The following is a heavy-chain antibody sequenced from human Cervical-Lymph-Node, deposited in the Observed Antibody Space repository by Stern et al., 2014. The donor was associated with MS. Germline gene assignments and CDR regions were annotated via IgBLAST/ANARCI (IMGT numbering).Heavy chain of an antibody. CDR1: GFSFSAYS. CDR3: ARRGGIHYFDS. V-gene: IGHV3-21*01. CDR2: ITSNGTYI. D-gene: IGHD3-16*01. Sequence: EMQLVESGGDLVKPGGSLRLSCAASGFSFSAYSMNWVRQAPGKGLEWVSSITSNGTYIFYADSVKGRFTISRDNAKDSLFLQMHSLRAEDTAMYYCARRGGIHYFDSWGQGTLVSVSS. J-gene: IGHJ4*01.